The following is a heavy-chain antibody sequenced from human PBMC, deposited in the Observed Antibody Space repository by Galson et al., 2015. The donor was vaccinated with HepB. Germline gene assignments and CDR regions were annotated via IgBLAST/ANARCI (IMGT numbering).Heavy chain of an antibody. J-gene: IGHJ5*01. CDR1: GFTFSSYA. Sequence: SLRLSCAASGFTFSSYAMSWVRQAPGKGLEWVSAISGSGGSTYYADSVKGRFTISRDNSKNTLYLQMNSLRAEDTAVYYCAKDFLGSGDYYNSFDSWGQGTLVTVSP. CDR3: AKDFLGSGDYYNSFDS. CDR2: ISGSGGST. V-gene: IGHV3-23*01. D-gene: IGHD3-10*01.